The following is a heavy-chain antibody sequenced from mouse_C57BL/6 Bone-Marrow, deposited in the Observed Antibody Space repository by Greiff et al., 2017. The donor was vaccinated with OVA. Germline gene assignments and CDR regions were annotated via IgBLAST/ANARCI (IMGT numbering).Heavy chain of an antibody. CDR2: IYPGNGDT. Sequence: LQESGAELVRPGASVKMSCKASGYTFTSYNMHWVKQTPRQGLEWIGAIYPGNGDTSYNQKFKGKATLTVDKSSSTAYMQLSSLTSEDSAVYFCARRVYYYGSSCAMDYWGQGTSVTVSS. CDR3: ARRVYYYGSSCAMDY. V-gene: IGHV1-12*01. D-gene: IGHD1-1*01. CDR1: GYTFTSYN. J-gene: IGHJ4*01.